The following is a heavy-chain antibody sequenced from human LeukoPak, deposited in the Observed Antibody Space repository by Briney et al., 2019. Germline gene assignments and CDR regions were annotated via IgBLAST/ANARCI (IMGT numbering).Heavy chain of an antibody. CDR1: GFTFSSYA. CDR3: ARDPTHSHSGYDFYFDY. D-gene: IGHD5-12*01. J-gene: IGHJ4*02. V-gene: IGHV3-23*01. CDR2: ISGSGGST. Sequence: GGSLRLSCAASGFTFSSYAMSWVRQAPGKGLEWVSDISGSGGSTYYADSVKGRFTISRDNSKNTLYLQMNSLRAEDTAVYYCARDPTHSHSGYDFYFDYWGQGTLVTVSS.